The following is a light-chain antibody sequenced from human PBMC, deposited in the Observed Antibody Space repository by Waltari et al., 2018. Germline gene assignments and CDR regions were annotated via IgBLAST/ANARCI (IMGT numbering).Light chain of an antibody. CDR2: GAS. CDR1: QSVSRA. V-gene: IGKV3-20*01. CDR3: QHYVRLPVT. J-gene: IGKJ1*01. Sequence: RVTRSCRASQSVSRALAWYQQKPGQAPRLLIYGASSRATGIPDRFSGSGSGTDFSLTISRLEPEDFAVYYCQHYVRLPVTFGQGTKVEIK.